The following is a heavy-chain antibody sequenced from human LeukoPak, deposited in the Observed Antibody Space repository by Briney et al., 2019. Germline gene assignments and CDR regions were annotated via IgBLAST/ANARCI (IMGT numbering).Heavy chain of an antibody. CDR1: GFTFSSYS. CDR2: IWYDGSNK. CDR3: AKSRVQGGHSFGY. D-gene: IGHD1-1*01. V-gene: IGHV3-33*06. J-gene: IGHJ4*02. Sequence: GGSLRLSCAASGFTFSSYSMHWVRQAPGKGLEWVAVIWYDGSNKYYADSVKGRFTISRDNSKNTLYLRMNSLRAEDTAVYYCAKSRVQGGHSFGYWGQGTLVTVSS.